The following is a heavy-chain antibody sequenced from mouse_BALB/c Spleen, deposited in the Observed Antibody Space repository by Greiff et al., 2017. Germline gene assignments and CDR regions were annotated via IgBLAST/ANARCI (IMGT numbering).Heavy chain of an antibody. Sequence: EVQRVESGGGLVQPGGSLKLSCAASGFTFSSYGMSWVRQTPDKRLELVATINSNGGSTYYPDSVKGRFTISRDNAKNTLYLQMSSLKSEDTAMYYCARDTYYGNFDYWGQGTTLTVSS. J-gene: IGHJ2*01. V-gene: IGHV5-6-3*01. CDR3: ARDTYYGNFDY. CDR1: GFTFSSYG. D-gene: IGHD2-10*01. CDR2: INSNGGST.